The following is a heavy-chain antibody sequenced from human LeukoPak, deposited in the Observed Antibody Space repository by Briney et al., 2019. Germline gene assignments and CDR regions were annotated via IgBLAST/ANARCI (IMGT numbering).Heavy chain of an antibody. CDR3: ARRGLGTSGSYYTPRAFDI. V-gene: IGHV1-18*01. J-gene: IGHJ3*02. Sequence: GASVKVSCKASGYTFTSYGISWVRQAPGQGLEWMGWISAYNGNTNYAQKLQGRVTMTTDASTSTAYMELRSLRSDDTAVYYCARRGLGTSGSYYTPRAFDIWGQGTMVTVSS. CDR1: GYTFTSYG. D-gene: IGHD1-26*01. CDR2: ISAYNGNT.